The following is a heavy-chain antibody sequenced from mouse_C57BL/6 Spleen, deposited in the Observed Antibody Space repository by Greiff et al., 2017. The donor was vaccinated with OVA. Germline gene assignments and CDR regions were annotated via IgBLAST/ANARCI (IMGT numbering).Heavy chain of an antibody. CDR1: GYTFTDYY. CDR3: ARSAVSITTVVARGVDY. V-gene: IGHV1-77*01. CDR2: IGPGSGST. J-gene: IGHJ2*01. Sequence: QVQLQQSGAELVKPGASVKISCKASGYTFTDYYINWVKQRPGQGLEWIGKIGPGSGSTYYNEKFKGKATLTADKSSSTAYMQLSSLTSEDSAVYFCARSAVSITTVVARGVDYWGQGTTLTVSS. D-gene: IGHD1-1*01.